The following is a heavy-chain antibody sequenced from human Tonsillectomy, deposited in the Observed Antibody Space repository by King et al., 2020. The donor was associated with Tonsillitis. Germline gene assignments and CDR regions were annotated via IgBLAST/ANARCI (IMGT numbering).Heavy chain of an antibody. CDR3: AKTESPNVIVVDWDAFDI. Sequence: VQLVQSGGGVVQPGRSLRLSCAASGFTFSSYGMHWVRQAPGKGLEWVAVISYDGSNTYYADSVKGRFTISRDNSKNTLYLQMNSLRAEDTAVYYCAKTESPNVIVVDWDAFDIWGQGKMVTVSS. CDR2: ISYDGSNT. V-gene: IGHV3-30*18. J-gene: IGHJ3*02. D-gene: IGHD2/OR15-2a*01. CDR1: GFTFSSYG.